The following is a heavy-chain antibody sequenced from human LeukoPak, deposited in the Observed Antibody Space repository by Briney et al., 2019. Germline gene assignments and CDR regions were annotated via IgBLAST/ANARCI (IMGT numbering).Heavy chain of an antibody. CDR3: ARDPIVGATKGAFDI. CDR2: ISSSSSYI. D-gene: IGHD1-26*01. Sequence: GGSLRLSCAASGFTFSSYSMNWVRQAPGKGLEWVSSISSSSSYIYYADSVKGRFTISRDNAKNSLYLQMNSLRDEDTAVYYCARDPIVGATKGAFDIWGQGTMVTVSS. V-gene: IGHV3-21*01. CDR1: GFTFSSYS. J-gene: IGHJ3*02.